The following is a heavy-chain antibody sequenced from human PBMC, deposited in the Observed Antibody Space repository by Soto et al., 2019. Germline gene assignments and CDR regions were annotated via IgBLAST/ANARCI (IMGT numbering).Heavy chain of an antibody. CDR1: GGSISSSSYY. J-gene: IGHJ4*02. CDR3: ARLFYGSGCHDY. Sequence: QLQLQESGPGLVKPSETLSLTCTVSGGSISSSSYYWGWIRQPPGQGLEWIGSIYYSGRTYYNLAHKSRFTISVDTSKNQFSLKLSSVTAADTSVYYCARLFYGSGCHDYWGQGTMVTVSS. D-gene: IGHD3-10*01. V-gene: IGHV4-39*01. CDR2: IYYSGRT.